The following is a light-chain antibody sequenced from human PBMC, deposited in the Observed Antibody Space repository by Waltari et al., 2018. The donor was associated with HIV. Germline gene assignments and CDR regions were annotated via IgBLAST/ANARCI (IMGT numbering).Light chain of an antibody. Sequence: QSALTQPASVSGSPGQSITISCTGTSSDVGGYNYVSWYQQHPSKAPKLMIYEGSNRRSGVSNRFAGSKSGNTASLTISGLQAEDEADYYCSSYTSSSTVVFGGGTKLTVL. CDR3: SSYTSSSTVV. V-gene: IGLV2-14*01. CDR2: EGS. J-gene: IGLJ2*01. CDR1: SSDVGGYNY.